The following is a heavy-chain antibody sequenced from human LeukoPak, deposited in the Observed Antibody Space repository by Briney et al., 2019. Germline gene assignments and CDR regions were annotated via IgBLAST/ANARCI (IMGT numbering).Heavy chain of an antibody. Sequence: SETLSLTCTVSGSSISSGYYWGWIRQPPGKGLEWIASFYHSGDTYYNPSLKSRLTISLDTSKNQLSLKLSSVTAADTGVYYCARLGENGLLTGYFYPWGQGTLVTVSS. CDR2: FYHSGDT. V-gene: IGHV4-38-2*02. CDR3: ARLGENGLLTGYFYP. J-gene: IGHJ5*02. D-gene: IGHD3-9*01. CDR1: GSSISSGYY.